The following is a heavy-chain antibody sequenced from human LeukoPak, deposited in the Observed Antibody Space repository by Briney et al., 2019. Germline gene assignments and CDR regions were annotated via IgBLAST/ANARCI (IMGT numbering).Heavy chain of an antibody. D-gene: IGHD2-15*01. J-gene: IGHJ4*02. CDR2: ISPNSGDT. CDR3: ARDETADCSRGSCYWD. V-gene: IGHV1-2*02. CDR1: GYIFIDSY. Sequence: ASVKVSCKASGYIFIDSYLHWVRQAPGRGLEWLGWISPNSGDTYYAPKFQGKITLTRDTSVSTAYMYVRSLRSDDTAVYYCARDETADCSRGSCYWDWGQGTLVTVSS.